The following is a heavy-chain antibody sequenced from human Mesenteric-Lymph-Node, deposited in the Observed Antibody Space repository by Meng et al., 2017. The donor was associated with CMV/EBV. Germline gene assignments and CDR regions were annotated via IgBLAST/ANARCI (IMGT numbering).Heavy chain of an antibody. CDR2: IYSGGST. D-gene: IGHD3-10*01. J-gene: IGHJ3*02. V-gene: IGHV3-53*01. CDR1: GFTVSTNY. Sequence: GGSLRLSCAASGFTVSTNYMSWVRQAPGKGLEWVSVIYSGGSTDYSESVKGRFTISRDNSKNTLYLQMSSLRAEDTAEYYCARGLWFGELPFDAFDIWGQGTMVTVSS. CDR3: ARGLWFGELPFDAFDI.